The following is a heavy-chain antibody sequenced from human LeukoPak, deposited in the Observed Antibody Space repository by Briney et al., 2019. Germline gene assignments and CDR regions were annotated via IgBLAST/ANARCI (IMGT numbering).Heavy chain of an antibody. Sequence: SETLSLTCTVSGGSISSYYWSWIRQPAGKGLEWIGRIYTSGSTNYNPSLKSRVTISVDTSKNQFSLKLSSVTAADTAVYYCARRTVRFGGPYFDYWGQGTLVTVSS. V-gene: IGHV4-4*07. D-gene: IGHD3-16*01. CDR2: IYTSGST. CDR1: GGSISSYY. J-gene: IGHJ4*02. CDR3: ARRTVRFGGPYFDY.